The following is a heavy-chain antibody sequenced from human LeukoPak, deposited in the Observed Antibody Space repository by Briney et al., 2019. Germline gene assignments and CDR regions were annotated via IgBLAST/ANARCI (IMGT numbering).Heavy chain of an antibody. J-gene: IGHJ4*02. CDR3: ARSPFGAHSSYFDY. V-gene: IGHV3-30*03. CDR1: GFTFSSYG. Sequence: PGGSLRLSCAASGFTFSSYGMHWVRQAPGKGLEWVAVISYDGSKKYYADSVKGRFTISRDNSKNTLYLQMSSLRAEDTAVYYCARSPFGAHSSYFDYWGQGTLVTVSS. D-gene: IGHD2/OR15-2a*01. CDR2: ISYDGSKK.